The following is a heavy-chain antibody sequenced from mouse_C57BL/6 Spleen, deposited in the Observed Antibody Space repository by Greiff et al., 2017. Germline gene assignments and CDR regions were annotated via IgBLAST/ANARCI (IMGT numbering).Heavy chain of an antibody. V-gene: IGHV1-82*01. J-gene: IGHJ4*01. D-gene: IGHD3-2*02. CDR2: ISPGDGDT. CDR1: GYAFSSSW. Sequence: VQLQQPGAELVRPGSSVKLSCKASGYAFSSSWMNWVKQRPGKGLEWIGRISPGDGDTNYNGKFKGKATLTADKSSSTSYVQLSSRTSEDSAVYSCARTGSSGYYDAMDYWGQGTSVTVSS. CDR3: ARTGSSGYYDAMDY.